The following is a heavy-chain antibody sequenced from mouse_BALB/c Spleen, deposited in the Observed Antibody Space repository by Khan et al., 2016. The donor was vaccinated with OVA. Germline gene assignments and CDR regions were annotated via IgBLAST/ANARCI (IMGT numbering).Heavy chain of an antibody. CDR1: GYSITSDYS. D-gene: IGHD1-1*01. V-gene: IGHV3-1*02. Sequence: EVELVESGPDLVEPSQSLSLTCTVTGYSITSDYSWHWIRQFPGNKLEWLGYMHFSGSTNYNPSLKSRISITRDTSKNQFFLQLNSMTTEDSATYYCSIFDYYEIDHWGQGTTLTVSS. CDR3: SIFDYYEIDH. CDR2: MHFSGST. J-gene: IGHJ2*01.